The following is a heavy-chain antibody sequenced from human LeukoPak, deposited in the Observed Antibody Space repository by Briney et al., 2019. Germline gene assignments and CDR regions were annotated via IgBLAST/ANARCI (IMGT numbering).Heavy chain of an antibody. V-gene: IGHV3-48*03. CDR1: GFTFSSYE. CDR3: ARGYSSSWYGGADNYFDY. CDR2: ISSSGTTT. J-gene: IGHJ4*02. Sequence: PGGSLRLSCAASGFTFSSYEMNWVRQAPGKGLEWVSYISSSGTTTYYADSVKGRFTISRDNSKNTLYLQMKSLRAEDTAVYYCARGYSSSWYGGADNYFDYWGQGTLVTVSS. D-gene: IGHD6-13*01.